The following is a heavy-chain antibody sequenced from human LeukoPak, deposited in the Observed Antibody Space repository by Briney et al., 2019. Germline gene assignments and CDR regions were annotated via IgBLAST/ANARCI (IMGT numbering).Heavy chain of an antibody. J-gene: IGHJ4*02. Sequence: GGSLRLSCAASGFTFSTYCMHWVRQAPGKGPMWVSRICPDGTVTNYADSVRARFIISRDNARNTVYLQMNSLRVEDTAVYYCVRDFRSADYWGQGTLVTVSS. CDR1: GFTFSTYC. V-gene: IGHV3-74*01. CDR3: VRDFRSADY. CDR2: ICPDGTVT.